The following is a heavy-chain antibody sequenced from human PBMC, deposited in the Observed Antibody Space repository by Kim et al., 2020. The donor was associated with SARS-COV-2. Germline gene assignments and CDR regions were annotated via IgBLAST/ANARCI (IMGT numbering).Heavy chain of an antibody. CDR1: GFNLDDYA. Sequence: GGSLRLSCVTSGFNLDDYAIHWVRQLPGKGLEWVSLISRDGGDSYYADSVKGRFTISRDNSKKSVNLQMDSLRAEDTAFYYCVQGRQWLIINWGQGTQVTVAS. J-gene: IGHJ4*02. V-gene: IGHV3-43*02. CDR3: VQGRQWLIIN. CDR2: ISRDGGDS. D-gene: IGHD6-19*01.